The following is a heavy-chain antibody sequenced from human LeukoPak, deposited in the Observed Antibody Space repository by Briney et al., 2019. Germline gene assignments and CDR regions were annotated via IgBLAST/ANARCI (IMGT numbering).Heavy chain of an antibody. CDR2: INHSGST. V-gene: IGHV4-34*01. D-gene: IGHD4-17*01. CDR1: GGSFSGYY. J-gene: IGHJ5*02. CDR3: AREHDYGDYGGFDP. Sequence: SETLSLTCAVYGGSFSGYYWSWIRQPPGKGLEWIGEINHSGSTNYNPSLKSRVTISVDTSKNQFSLKLSSVTAADTAVYYCAREHDYGDYGGFDPWGQGTLVTVSS.